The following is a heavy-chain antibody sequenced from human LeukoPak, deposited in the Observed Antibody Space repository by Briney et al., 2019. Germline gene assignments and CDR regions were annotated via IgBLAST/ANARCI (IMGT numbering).Heavy chain of an antibody. CDR3: ARSVDTADYDY. CDR1: GFTFSNFG. J-gene: IGHJ4*02. CDR2: MWYDGTQK. D-gene: IGHD5-18*01. Sequence: GGSLRLSCAASGFTFSNFGMHWVRQAPGMGLEWAAVMWYDGTQKYYADSVKGRFTISGDNSKKTLYLQMDSLRPEDTAVYYCARSVDTADYDYWGQGTLVTVSS. V-gene: IGHV3-33*01.